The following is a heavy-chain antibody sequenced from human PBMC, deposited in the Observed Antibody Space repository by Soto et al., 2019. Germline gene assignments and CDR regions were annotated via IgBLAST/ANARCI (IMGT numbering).Heavy chain of an antibody. Sequence: QVQLQQWGAGLLKPSETLSLTCAVYGGSFGGYYWSWIRQPPGKGLEWIGEINHSGSTNYNPSLKSRVTISVDTSKNQFSLKLSSVTAADTAVYYCARFKVHGSYYPTYYFDYWGQGTLVTVSS. V-gene: IGHV4-34*01. CDR1: GGSFGGYY. CDR2: INHSGST. J-gene: IGHJ4*02. CDR3: ARFKVHGSYYPTYYFDY. D-gene: IGHD1-26*01.